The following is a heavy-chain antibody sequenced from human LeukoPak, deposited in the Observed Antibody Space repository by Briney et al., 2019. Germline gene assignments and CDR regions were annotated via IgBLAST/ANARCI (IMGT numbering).Heavy chain of an antibody. D-gene: IGHD3-10*01. V-gene: IGHV3-21*01. Sequence: PGGSLRLSCAASRLSISRYSMNWVRQAPGKGLDWVSSISSAGSYIYYTDSVKGRLTISRDNANTSLYLQMTSLRAEDTAVYYCARDSGSGNSYFVNLTDHYYMDVWGKGTTVTVSS. CDR2: ISSAGSYI. CDR1: RLSISRYS. CDR3: ARDSGSGNSYFVNLTDHYYMDV. J-gene: IGHJ6*03.